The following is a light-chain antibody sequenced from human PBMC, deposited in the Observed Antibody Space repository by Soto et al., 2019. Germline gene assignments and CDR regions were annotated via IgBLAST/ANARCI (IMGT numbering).Light chain of an antibody. V-gene: IGLV4-69*01. CDR3: QTWGPGIRV. J-gene: IGLJ3*02. Sequence: QLVLTQSPSASASLGASVRLTCTLDSGHSNYDIAWHQQQPHKGPRFLMKVNDDGSHNKGDGIPDRFSGSSSGAERYLTISSLQSEYEADYYCQTWGPGIRVFGGGTKLTVL. CDR2: VNDDGSH. CDR1: SGHSNYD.